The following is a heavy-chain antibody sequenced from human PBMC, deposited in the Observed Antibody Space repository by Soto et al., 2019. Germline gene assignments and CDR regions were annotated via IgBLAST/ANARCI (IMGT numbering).Heavy chain of an antibody. CDR1: GYTFTGHY. Sequence: ASVKVSCKASGYTFTGHYIHWVRQAPEQGPEWMGEIGPESGATRYAQKFRGRVTMTMDTSITTVYMELKNLSPDDTAVYYCGRGRSGQIVIFYWGQGTPVTVSS. J-gene: IGHJ4*02. CDR2: IGPESGAT. V-gene: IGHV1-2*02. D-gene: IGHD3-3*02. CDR3: GRGRSGQIVIFY.